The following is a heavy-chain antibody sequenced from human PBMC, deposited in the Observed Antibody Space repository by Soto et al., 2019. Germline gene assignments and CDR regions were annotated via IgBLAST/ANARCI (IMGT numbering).Heavy chain of an antibody. D-gene: IGHD3-10*01. J-gene: IGHJ4*02. CDR1: GGSFSGYY. V-gene: IGHV4-34*01. CDR3: ARGHYYGSGGIDY. CDR2: INHSGST. Sequence: QVQLQQWGAGLLKPSETLSLTCAVYGGSFSGYYWSWIRQPPGKGLEWIGEINHSGSTNYNPSLKSRVTISVDTSKNQFSLKLSSVTAAYTAVYYCARGHYYGSGGIDYWGQGTLVTVSS.